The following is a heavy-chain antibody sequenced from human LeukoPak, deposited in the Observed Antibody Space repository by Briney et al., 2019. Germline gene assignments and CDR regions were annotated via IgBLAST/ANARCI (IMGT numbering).Heavy chain of an antibody. CDR2: IYSSGTT. CDR3: AREGSSSSWRGFDY. V-gene: IGHV4-39*07. Sequence: SETLSLTCSVSGGSVSCSDCYWAWIRQPPGKGLDWVATIYSSGTTYLNPSLKSRVTISVDTSENQFSLNLSSVTAADTAVYYCAREGSSSSWRGFDYWGQGTLVTVSS. J-gene: IGHJ4*02. D-gene: IGHD6-6*01. CDR1: GGSVSCSDCY.